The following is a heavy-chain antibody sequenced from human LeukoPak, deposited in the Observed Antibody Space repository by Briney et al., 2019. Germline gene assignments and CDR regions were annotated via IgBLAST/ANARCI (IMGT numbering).Heavy chain of an antibody. V-gene: IGHV4-39*07. Sequence: PSETLSLTCTVSGRSISSSSYYGRWIRQPPGKGREWFGCIYSSESTNYNPFLKSRVTTSVDTSKNQFSLKLSSVTAADTAVYYCARDPRYCSSTSCYKGAYYFDYWGQGTLVTVSS. CDR2: IYSSEST. CDR1: GRSISSSSYY. D-gene: IGHD2-2*02. J-gene: IGHJ4*02. CDR3: ARDPRYCSSTSCYKGAYYFDY.